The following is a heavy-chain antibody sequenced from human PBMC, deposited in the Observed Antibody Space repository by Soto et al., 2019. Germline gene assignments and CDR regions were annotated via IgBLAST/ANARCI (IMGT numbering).Heavy chain of an antibody. D-gene: IGHD3-3*01. Sequence: TGGSLRLSCAASGFTFSSYDMHWVRQATGKGLEWVSAIGTAGDTYYPGSVKGRFTISRENAKNSLYLQMNSLRAGDTAVYYCARARYYDFWSGYTQDAFDIWGQGTMVTVSS. J-gene: IGHJ3*02. CDR3: ARARYYDFWSGYTQDAFDI. V-gene: IGHV3-13*01. CDR2: IGTAGDT. CDR1: GFTFSSYD.